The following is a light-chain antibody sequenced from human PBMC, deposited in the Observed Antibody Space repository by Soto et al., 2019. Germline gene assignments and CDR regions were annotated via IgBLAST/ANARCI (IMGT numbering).Light chain of an antibody. V-gene: IGLV2-14*01. CDR1: SSDVGGYNY. CDR2: DVS. CDR3: SSYTSSSTLE. Sequence: QSALTQPASVSRSPGQSITISCTGTSSDVGGYNYVSWYQQHPGKAPKLMIYDVSNRPSGVSNRFSGSKSGNTASLTISGLQAEDEADYYCSSYTSSSTLEFGGGTQLTVL. J-gene: IGLJ2*01.